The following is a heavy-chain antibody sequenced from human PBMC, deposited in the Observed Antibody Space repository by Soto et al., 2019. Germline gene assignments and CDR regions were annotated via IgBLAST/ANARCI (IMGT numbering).Heavy chain of an antibody. D-gene: IGHD5-18*01. V-gene: IGHV1-18*01. CDR3: AAPLSYSYGLDY. J-gene: IGHJ4*02. CDR1: GYTFTSYG. CDR2: ISAYNGNP. Sequence: QVQLVQSGAEVKKPGASVKVSCKTSGYTFTSYGFSWVRQAPGQGLEWMGWISAYNGNPNYAQKLQGRVTTTTDTPASTALIGLRSLRSDDTAVYYGAAPLSYSYGLDYWGQGTLVTVSS.